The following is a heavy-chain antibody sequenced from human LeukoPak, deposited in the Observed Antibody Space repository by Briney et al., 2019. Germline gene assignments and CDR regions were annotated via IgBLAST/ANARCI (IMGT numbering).Heavy chain of an antibody. J-gene: IGHJ3*02. CDR3: ARRGQQLSERITHASDI. Sequence: PSETLSLTCTVSGGSISSYYWSWIRQPPGKGLEWIGDVYYNGNTNYNPSLKSRVTISLDTSKNQFSLKQSSVTAADTAMYYCARRGQQLSERITHASDIWGQGTMVTVSS. CDR1: GGSISSYY. D-gene: IGHD6-13*01. V-gene: IGHV4-59*01. CDR2: VYYNGNT.